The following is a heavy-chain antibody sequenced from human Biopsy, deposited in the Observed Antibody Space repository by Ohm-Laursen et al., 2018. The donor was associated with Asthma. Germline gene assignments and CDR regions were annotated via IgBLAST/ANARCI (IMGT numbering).Heavy chain of an antibody. V-gene: IGHV3-30*18. J-gene: IGHJ4*02. CDR3: AKEVFPGWELRRGPDY. CDR1: GFRFPNYG. Sequence: SLRLSCAASGFRFPNYGVHWVRQAPGKGLDWVAVISFDGTNRNYTDSVKGRFTISRDNSRNTLHLEMNSLRAEDTAVYFCAKEVFPGWELRRGPDYWGQGTLVTVSS. CDR2: ISFDGTNR. D-gene: IGHD1-26*01.